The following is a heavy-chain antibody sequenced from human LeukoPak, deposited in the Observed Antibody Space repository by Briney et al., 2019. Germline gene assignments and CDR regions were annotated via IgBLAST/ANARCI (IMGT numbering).Heavy chain of an antibody. CDR3: ARGGDNWNALDGY. Sequence: ASVKVSCKASGYTFTGYYIHRVRQAPGQGLEWMGWINPNSGDTNYAQKFQGRVTMTRDTSISTAYMELSRLRSDDTAVFYCARGGDNWNALDGYWGQGTLVTVSS. D-gene: IGHD1-1*01. CDR2: INPNSGDT. CDR1: GYTFTGYY. J-gene: IGHJ4*02. V-gene: IGHV1-2*02.